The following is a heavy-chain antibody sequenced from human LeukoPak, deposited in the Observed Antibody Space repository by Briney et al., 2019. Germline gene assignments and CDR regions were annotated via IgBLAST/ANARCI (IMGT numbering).Heavy chain of an antibody. CDR2: INPNSGGT. J-gene: IGHJ5*02. CDR3: ARDSHPATAVPPELNWFDP. CDR1: GYTFTCYY. V-gene: IGHV1-2*02. D-gene: IGHD2-21*02. Sequence: ASVKVSCKASGYTFTCYYMHWVRQAPGQGLEWMGWINPNSGGTNYAQKFQGRVTMTRDTSISTAYMELSRLRSDDTAVYYCARDSHPATAVPPELNWFDPWGQGTLVTVSS.